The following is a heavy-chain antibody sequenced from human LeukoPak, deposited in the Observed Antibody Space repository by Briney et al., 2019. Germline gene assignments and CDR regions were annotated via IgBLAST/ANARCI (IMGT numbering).Heavy chain of an antibody. J-gene: IGHJ5*02. CDR2: IRYDGSNK. D-gene: IGHD2-15*01. CDR3: AKDRVVVVVAATHNWFDP. Sequence: GSLTLYCSASGFTFSSYGMHWVSQAPGKGLAWVAFIRYDGSNKYYADSVKDRFTISRDNSKNTLYLQMNSLRAEDTAVYYCAKDRVVVVVAATHNWFDPWGQGTLVTVSS. V-gene: IGHV3-30*02. CDR1: GFTFSSYG.